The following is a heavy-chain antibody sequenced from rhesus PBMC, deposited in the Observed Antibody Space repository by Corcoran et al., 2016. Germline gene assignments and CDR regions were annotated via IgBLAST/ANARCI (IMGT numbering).Heavy chain of an antibody. J-gene: IGHJ5-2*01. CDR1: GGSFSGHY. CDR3: ARDGGPYNSLDV. V-gene: IGHV4-165*01. D-gene: IGHD3-34*01. Sequence: QVHLQESGSGLVKPSETLSLTCAVSGGSFSGHYWALLRPPPGKGMEWIGYLRASRGSTDYTPSLRSRVAISTDTSKNQFSLKLRSVTAADTAVYYCARDGGPYNSLDVWGREFWSPSPQ. CDR2: LRASRGST.